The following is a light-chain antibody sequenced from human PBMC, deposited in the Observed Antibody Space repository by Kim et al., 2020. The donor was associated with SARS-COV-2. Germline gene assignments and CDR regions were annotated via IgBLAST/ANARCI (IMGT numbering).Light chain of an antibody. CDR3: PQRSKWQASA. V-gene: IGKV3-11*01. CDR2: DAS. J-gene: IGKJ5*01. CDR1: QSVSSY. Sequence: EIVLTQSPATLSLSPGERATLSCMASQSVSSYLAWYQQNPGQAPRLLIYDASNSLTDIPARFSGSGSGTDFTLNISSLEPEDLAVYYCPQRSKWQASAFGQGTRLEIK.